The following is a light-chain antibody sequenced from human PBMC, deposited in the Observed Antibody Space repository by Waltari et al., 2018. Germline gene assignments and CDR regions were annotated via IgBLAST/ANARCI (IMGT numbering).Light chain of an antibody. CDR2: DVN. J-gene: IGLJ1*01. CDR3: SSYVSSN. Sequence: HSALTQPASVSGSPGQSITISCTGISSDIDHYKSVSWYQQHPGKAPKLIIYDVNVRPSRVSNRFSGSKSGNTASLPISGLQADDEADYYCSSYVSSNFGSGTKVTVL. CDR1: SSDIDHYKS. V-gene: IGLV2-14*03.